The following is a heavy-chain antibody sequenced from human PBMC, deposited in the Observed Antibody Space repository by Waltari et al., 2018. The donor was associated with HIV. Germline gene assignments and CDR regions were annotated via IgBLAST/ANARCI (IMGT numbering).Heavy chain of an antibody. V-gene: IGHV3-30*18. CDR1: GFTFSSYG. D-gene: IGHD7-27*01. CDR3: AKDRPTNWDYFFDY. J-gene: IGHJ4*02. Sequence: QVQLVESGGGVVQPGRSLGLSCAASGFTFSSYGMPWVRQAPGKGLEWVAIISYDGSNKYYADSVKGRFTISRDNSKNTLYLQMNSLRADDTAVYYCAKDRPTNWDYFFDYWGQGTLVTVSS. CDR2: ISYDGSNK.